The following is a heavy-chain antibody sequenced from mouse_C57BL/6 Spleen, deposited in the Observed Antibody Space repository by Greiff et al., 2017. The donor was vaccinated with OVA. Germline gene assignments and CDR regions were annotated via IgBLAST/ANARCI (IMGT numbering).Heavy chain of an antibody. Sequence: QVTLKVCGPGILQSSQTLSLTCSFSGFSLSTSGMGVSWIRQPSGKGLEWLAHIYWDDDKRYNPSLKSRLTISKDTSRNQVFLKITSVDTADTATYYCARIPLIVTTYFDVWGTGTTVTVSS. J-gene: IGHJ1*03. V-gene: IGHV8-12*01. CDR2: IYWDDDK. D-gene: IGHD2-5*01. CDR1: GFSLSTSGMG. CDR3: ARIPLIVTTYFDV.